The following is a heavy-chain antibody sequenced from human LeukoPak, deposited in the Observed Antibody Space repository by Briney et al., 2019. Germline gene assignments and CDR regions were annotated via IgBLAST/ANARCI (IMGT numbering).Heavy chain of an antibody. CDR2: IIPIFGTA. J-gene: IGHJ4*02. CDR1: GGTLSSYA. Sequence: GASVKVSCKASGGTLSSYAISWVRQAPGQGLEWMGGIIPIFGTANYAQKFQGRVTITTDESTSTAYMELSSLRSEDTAVYYCARTVPMGGYFDYWGQGTLVTVSS. V-gene: IGHV1-69*05. CDR3: ARTVPMGGYFDY. D-gene: IGHD5-24*01.